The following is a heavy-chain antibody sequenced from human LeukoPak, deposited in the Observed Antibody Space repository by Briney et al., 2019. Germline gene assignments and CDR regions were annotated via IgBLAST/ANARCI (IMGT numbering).Heavy chain of an antibody. CDR1: GFTFRTYG. CDR2: IWYDGSNK. CDR3: AREVDSGSPGPGY. J-gene: IGHJ4*02. D-gene: IGHD5-12*01. V-gene: IGHV3-33*01. Sequence: PGRSLGLSCAASGFTFRTYGMHWVRQAPGKGLEWVAVIWYDGSNKYYADSVKGRFTISRDNSENTLYLQMNSLRAEDTAVYYCAREVDSGSPGPGYWGQGTLVTVSS.